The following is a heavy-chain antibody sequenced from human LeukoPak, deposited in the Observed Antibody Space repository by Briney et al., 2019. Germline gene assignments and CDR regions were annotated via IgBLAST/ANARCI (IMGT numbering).Heavy chain of an antibody. CDR1: GYTFTGYY. V-gene: IGHV1-2*02. J-gene: IGHJ4*02. CDR2: INPNSGGT. CDR3: ARVLRTSYGSGIGRQIDY. D-gene: IGHD3-10*01. Sequence: GASVKVSCKASGYTFTGYYMHWVRQAPGQGLEWMGWINPNSGGTNYAQKFQGRVTTTRDTSISTAYMELSRLRSDDTAVYYCARVLRTSYGSGIGRQIDYWGQGTLVTVSS.